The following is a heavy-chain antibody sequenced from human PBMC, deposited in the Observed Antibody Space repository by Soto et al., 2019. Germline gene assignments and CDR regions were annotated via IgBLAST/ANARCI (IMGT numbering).Heavy chain of an antibody. CDR1: GGSISSGGYY. J-gene: IGHJ4*02. CDR3: AREGGIVGATAADY. D-gene: IGHD1-26*01. V-gene: IGHV4-31*03. Sequence: QVQLQESGPGLVKPSQTLSLTCTVSGGSISSGGYYWSWIRQHPGKGLEWIGYIYYSGSTYYNPSLKRRVTITVETSKNQFSLKLSSVTAADTAVYYCAREGGIVGATAADYWGQGTLVTVSS. CDR2: IYYSGST.